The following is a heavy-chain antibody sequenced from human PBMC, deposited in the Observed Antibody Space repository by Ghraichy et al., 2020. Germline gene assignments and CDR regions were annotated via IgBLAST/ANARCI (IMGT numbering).Heavy chain of an antibody. CDR2: TIPIFGTA. D-gene: IGHD6-19*01. Sequence: SVKVSCKASGGTFSSYAISWVRQAPGQGLEWMGGTIPIFGTANYAQKFQGRVTITADESTSTAYMELSSLRSEDTAVYYCARVSTDSSGWYYFDYWGQGTLVTVSS. J-gene: IGHJ4*02. V-gene: IGHV1-69*13. CDR3: ARVSTDSSGWYYFDY. CDR1: GGTFSSYA.